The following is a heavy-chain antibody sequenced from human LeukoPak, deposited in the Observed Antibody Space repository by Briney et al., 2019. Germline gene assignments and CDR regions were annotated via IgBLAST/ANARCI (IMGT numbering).Heavy chain of an antibody. Sequence: GGSLRLSCAASGFSFSDAWMSWVRQVPGKGLEWVGRIESKTDGGTTDYAAPVKGRFTISRDDSTNTLYLQMNSLKSEDTAVYYCTTYGSGRKFDYWGQGILVTVSS. CDR3: TTYGSGRKFDY. J-gene: IGHJ4*02. CDR1: GFSFSDAW. V-gene: IGHV3-15*04. D-gene: IGHD3-10*01. CDR2: IESKTDGGTT.